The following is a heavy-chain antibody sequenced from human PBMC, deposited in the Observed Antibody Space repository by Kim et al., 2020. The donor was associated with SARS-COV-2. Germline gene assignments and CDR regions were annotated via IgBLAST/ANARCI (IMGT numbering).Heavy chain of an antibody. J-gene: IGHJ6*02. D-gene: IGHD2-2*01. CDR1: GYSFTSYW. V-gene: IGHV5-10-1*01. CDR2: IDPSDSYT. CDR3: ARTAVVVPAAILPKSMDV. Sequence: GESLKISCKGSGYSFTSYWISWVRQMPGKGLEWMGRIDPSDSYTNYSPSFQGHVTISADKSISTAYLQWSSLKASDTAMYYCARTAVVVPAAILPKSMDVWGQGTTVTVSS.